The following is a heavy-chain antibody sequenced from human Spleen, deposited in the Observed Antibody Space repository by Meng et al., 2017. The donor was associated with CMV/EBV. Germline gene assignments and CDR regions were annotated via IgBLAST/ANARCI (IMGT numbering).Heavy chain of an antibody. CDR2: IYHSGST. CDR1: DDSITGSNW. D-gene: IGHD6-19*01. CDR3: ACSSGGDNWLDP. V-gene: IGHV4-4*02. J-gene: IGHJ5*02. Sequence: SETLSLTCSVSDDSITGSNWWTWVRQPPGKGLEWIGEIYHSGSTNYNPSLKRRVTISVDKSKNQFSLKLTSVIAADTAFYYCACSSGGDNWLDPWGQGTLVTVSS.